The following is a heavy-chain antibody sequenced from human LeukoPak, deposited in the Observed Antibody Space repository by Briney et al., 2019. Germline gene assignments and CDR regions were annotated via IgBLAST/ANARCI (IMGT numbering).Heavy chain of an antibody. Sequence: GGSLRLSCAASGLTVSSHFMTWVRQAPGKGLEWVSVIYSGDSGGSTYHADSVKGRFTISRDNSKNTLYLQMNRLRVDDTAVYYCARELWSSGQGRDAFDIWGQGTMVIVSS. CDR2: IYSGDSGGST. V-gene: IGHV3-66*01. CDR1: GLTVSSHF. D-gene: IGHD3-22*01. CDR3: ARELWSSGQGRDAFDI. J-gene: IGHJ3*02.